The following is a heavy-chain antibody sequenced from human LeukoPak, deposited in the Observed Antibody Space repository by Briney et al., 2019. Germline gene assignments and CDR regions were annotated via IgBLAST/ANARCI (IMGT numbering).Heavy chain of an antibody. D-gene: IGHD3-16*02. J-gene: IGHJ4*02. Sequence: PGRSLRLSCAASGFTFSSYGMHWVRQAPGKGLEWVAVISYDGSNKYYADSVKGRFTISGDNSKNTLYLQMNSLRAEDTAVYYCAKDSILGKKYYDYVWGSYRPDYWGQGTLVTVSS. CDR1: GFTFSSYG. CDR3: AKDSILGKKYYDYVWGSYRPDY. V-gene: IGHV3-30*18. CDR2: ISYDGSNK.